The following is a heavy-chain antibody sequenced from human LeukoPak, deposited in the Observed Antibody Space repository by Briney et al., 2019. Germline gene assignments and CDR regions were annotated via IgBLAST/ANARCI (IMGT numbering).Heavy chain of an antibody. Sequence: PSETLSLTCTVSGGSISSSSYYWGWIRQPPGKGLEWIGSIYYSGSTYYNPSLKSRVTISVDTSKNQFSLKLSSVTAADTAVYYCARGRSTWWLPRLGEFDYWGQGTLVTVSS. CDR2: IYYSGST. J-gene: IGHJ4*02. CDR1: GGSISSSSYY. CDR3: ARGRSTWWLPRLGEFDY. V-gene: IGHV4-39*01. D-gene: IGHD2-15*01.